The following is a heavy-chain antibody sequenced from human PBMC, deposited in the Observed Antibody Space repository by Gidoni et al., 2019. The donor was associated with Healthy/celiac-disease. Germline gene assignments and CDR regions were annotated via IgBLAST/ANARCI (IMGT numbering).Heavy chain of an antibody. Sequence: QVQLVASGGGVVQPGRSLRLSCAASGFTFSSYGMHWVRQAPGKGLEWVAVISYDGSNKYYADSVKGRFTISRDNSKNTLYLQMNSLRAEDTAVYYCAKDGDLWVYYYGMDVWGQGTTVTVSS. CDR3: AKDGDLWVYYYGMDV. D-gene: IGHD3-10*01. CDR1: GFTFSSYG. J-gene: IGHJ6*02. CDR2: ISYDGSNK. V-gene: IGHV3-30*18.